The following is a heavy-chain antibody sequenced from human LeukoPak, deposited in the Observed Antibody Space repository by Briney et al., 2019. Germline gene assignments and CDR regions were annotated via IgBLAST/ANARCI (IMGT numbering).Heavy chain of an antibody. J-gene: IGHJ3*02. V-gene: IGHV1-2*02. D-gene: IGHD4-23*01. CDR2: INPNSGGT. CDR3: ARPTTVGNAFHI. CDR1: GYTFTGYY. Sequence: ASVKVSCKASGYTFTGYYMHWVRQAPGHGLEWMGWINPNSGGTNYAQKFQGRVTMTRDTSTNTVYMELSSLRSEDTAVYYCARPTTVGNAFHIWGQGTMVTVSS.